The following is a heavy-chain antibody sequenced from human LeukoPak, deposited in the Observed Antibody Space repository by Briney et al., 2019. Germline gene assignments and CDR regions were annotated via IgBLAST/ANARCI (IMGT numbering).Heavy chain of an antibody. D-gene: IGHD3-9*01. CDR2: ISGSGGST. CDR3: AKSGGIDILTGYPIDY. CDR1: GFTFSSYA. V-gene: IGHV3-23*01. Sequence: GGSLRLSCATSGFTFSSYAMSWVRQAPGKGLEWVSAISGSGGSTYYADSVKGRFTISRDNSKNTLYLQMNSLRAEDTAVYYCAKSGGIDILTGYPIDYWGQGTLVTVSS. J-gene: IGHJ4*02.